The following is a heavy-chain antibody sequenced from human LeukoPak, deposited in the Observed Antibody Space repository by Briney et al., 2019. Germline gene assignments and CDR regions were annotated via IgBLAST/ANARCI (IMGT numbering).Heavy chain of an antibody. D-gene: IGHD3-16*02. J-gene: IGHJ4*02. CDR2: ISVYNGNP. V-gene: IGHV1-18*01. CDR1: GYTFSSYG. Sequence: ASVKVSCKASGYTFSSYGIGWVRQAPGQGLEWMGWISVYNGNPNYAQKFQDRVIMTTDTSTSTAYMELRSLRSDDTAVYYCARDQYDSVWGSHRPYFDCWGQGTLVTVSS. CDR3: ARDQYDSVWGSHRPYFDC.